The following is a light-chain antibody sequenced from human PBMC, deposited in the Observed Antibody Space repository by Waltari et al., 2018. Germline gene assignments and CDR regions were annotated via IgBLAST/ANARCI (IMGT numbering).Light chain of an antibody. Sequence: DIVMTQSPDSLTVSLGERATVNCKSSQSVLSSSNNKNFLAWYHQKPGQPPKLLIYGASTRGSGVPDRFSGSGSGTDFTLTISSLQAEDVAVYYCQQYYITPPTFGQGTKVEIK. CDR1: QSVLSSSNNKNF. J-gene: IGKJ1*01. V-gene: IGKV4-1*01. CDR3: QQYYITPPT. CDR2: GAS.